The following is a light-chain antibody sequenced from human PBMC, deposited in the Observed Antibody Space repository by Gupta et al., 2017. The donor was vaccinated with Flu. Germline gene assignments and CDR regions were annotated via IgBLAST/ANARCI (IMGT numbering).Light chain of an antibody. V-gene: IGLV2-14*01. Sequence: QSALSQPASVSGSPGQSITISCTGTSSDIGGYNFVSWFQQRPGKAPKLMIYDVNDRPSGVSNRFSGSKSGNTASLTISGLQADDEADYYCSSYTSDTTGVFGTGTKVTVL. J-gene: IGLJ1*01. CDR1: SSDIGGYNF. CDR2: DVN. CDR3: SSYTSDTTGV.